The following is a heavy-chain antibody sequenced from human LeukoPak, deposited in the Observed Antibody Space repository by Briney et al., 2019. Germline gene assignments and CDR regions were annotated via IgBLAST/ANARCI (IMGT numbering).Heavy chain of an antibody. J-gene: IGHJ6*02. CDR2: LYSNDNT. Sequence: GGSLRLSCAASGFIVSSKYMSWVRQAPGKGLEWVSALYSNDNTYYADPVKGRFTISRDNSKNTLYLQINSLRAEDTAVYYCGSSTVHYYNHGMDVWGQGATVTVSS. CDR1: GFIVSSKY. CDR3: GSSTVHYYNHGMDV. D-gene: IGHD2-21*02. V-gene: IGHV3-53*01.